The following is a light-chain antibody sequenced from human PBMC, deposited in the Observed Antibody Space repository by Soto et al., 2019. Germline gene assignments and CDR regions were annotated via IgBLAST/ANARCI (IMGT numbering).Light chain of an antibody. Sequence: QAVVTQPPSASGTPGQGVTISCSGSSSNIGVNTVNWYQQLPGTAPELLIYSNNLRPSGVPDRFSGSKSGTSASLAISGLQSEDDADYHCASWDDSLNGVVFGGGTKLTVL. CDR3: ASWDDSLNGVV. CDR2: SNN. CDR1: SSNIGVNT. V-gene: IGLV1-44*01. J-gene: IGLJ2*01.